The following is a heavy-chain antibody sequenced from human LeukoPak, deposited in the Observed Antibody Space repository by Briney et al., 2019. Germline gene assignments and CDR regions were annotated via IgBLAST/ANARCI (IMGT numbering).Heavy chain of an antibody. V-gene: IGHV3-23*01. Sequence: GGSLRLSCAASGFTFSSYVMSWVRQAPGKGLEWVSALSGGGDSTYYVDSVKGRFTTSRDNSKNMLYLQMNSLRAEDTAVYYCAKGSSNGRPYYFDYWGQGALVTVSS. J-gene: IGHJ4*02. CDR2: LSGGGDST. CDR3: AKGSSNGRPYYFDY. D-gene: IGHD2-8*01. CDR1: GFTFSSYV.